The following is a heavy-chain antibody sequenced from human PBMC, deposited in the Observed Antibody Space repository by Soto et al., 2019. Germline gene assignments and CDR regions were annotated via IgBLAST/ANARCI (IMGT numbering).Heavy chain of an antibody. CDR2: IYWDDDK. CDR3: AHSAGQDIVVVPAAALERGYNWFAP. V-gene: IGHV2-5*02. CDR1: GFSLSTSGVG. J-gene: IGHJ5*02. D-gene: IGHD2-2*01. Sequence: QITLKESGPTLVKPTQTLTLTCTFSGFSLSTSGVGVGWIRQPPGKALEWLALIYWDDDKRYSPSLKSRLTITQDTSKSPLVLTMTNMDRVDTATYSCAHSAGQDIVVVPAAALERGYNWFAPWGQGTLVTVSS.